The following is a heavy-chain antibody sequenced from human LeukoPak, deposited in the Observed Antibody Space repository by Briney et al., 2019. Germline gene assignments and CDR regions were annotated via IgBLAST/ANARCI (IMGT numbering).Heavy chain of an antibody. CDR2: IRSKVYGGTT. D-gene: IGHD3-3*01. CDR1: GFTFSSYA. J-gene: IGHJ3*02. CDR3: TRVGEMDYDFRSGYYSDATDI. Sequence: GGSLRLSCAASGFTFSSYAMSWVRQAPGKGLEWVGFIRSKVYGGTTEYAASVKGRFTISRDDSKSIAYLQMNSLKSEDTAVYYCTRVGEMDYDFRSGYYSDATDIWGQGTMVTVSS. V-gene: IGHV3-49*04.